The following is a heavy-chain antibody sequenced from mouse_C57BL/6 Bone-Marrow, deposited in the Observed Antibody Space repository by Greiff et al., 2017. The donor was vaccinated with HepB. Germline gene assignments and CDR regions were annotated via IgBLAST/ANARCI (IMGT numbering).Heavy chain of an antibody. J-gene: IGHJ4*01. V-gene: IGHV14-4*01. CDR1: GFNIKDDY. CDR3: TTGGYYDYGDAMDY. Sequence: EVQLQQSGAELVRPGASVKLSCTASGFNIKDDYMHWVKQRPEQGLEWIGWIDPENGDTEYASKFQGKATITADTSSNTAYLQLSSLTSEDTAVYYCTTGGYYDYGDAMDYWGQGTSVTVSS. D-gene: IGHD2-4*01. CDR2: IDPENGDT.